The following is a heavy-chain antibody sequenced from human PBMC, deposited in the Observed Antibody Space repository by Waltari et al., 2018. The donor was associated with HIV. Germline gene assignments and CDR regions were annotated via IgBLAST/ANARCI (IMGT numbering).Heavy chain of an antibody. D-gene: IGHD3-22*01. V-gene: IGHV4-59*11. J-gene: IGHJ3*02. CDR3: ARGSYDSSAYYDAFDI. CDR2: IYYSGST. Sequence: QVQLQESGPGLVKPSETLSLTCTVSGGSISSHYWSWLRQPPGKGLEWIGYIYYSGSTNYNPSLKSRVTISLDTSKTQFSLRLSSVTAADTAVYYCARGSYDSSAYYDAFDIWGQGTMVTVSS. CDR1: GGSISSHY.